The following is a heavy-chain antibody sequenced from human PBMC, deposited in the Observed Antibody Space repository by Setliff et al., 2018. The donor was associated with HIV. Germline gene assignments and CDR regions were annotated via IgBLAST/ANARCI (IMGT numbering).Heavy chain of an antibody. CDR2: IYTSGTT. CDR3: ARLIHTGLLYFDY. V-gene: IGHV4-4*09. Sequence: PSETLSLTCFVSGVSISGHFWGWIRQPPGKGLEWIGYIYTSGTTEYNPSLDSRVTISVDTSRDQFSLNLRSVTAADTALYFCARLIHTGLLYFDYWGLGMLVTVPS. CDR1: GVSISGHF. J-gene: IGHJ4*02. D-gene: IGHD2-8*02.